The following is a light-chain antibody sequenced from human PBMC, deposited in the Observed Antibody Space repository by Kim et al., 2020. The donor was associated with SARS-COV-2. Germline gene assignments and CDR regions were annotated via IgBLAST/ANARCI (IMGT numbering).Light chain of an antibody. V-gene: IGKV3-20*01. J-gene: IGKJ2*01. Sequence: EIVLTQPPGTLSLSPGERATLSCRASQSVSSSYLAWYQQKPGQAPRLLIYGASSRATGIPDRFSGSGSETDFTLTISRLEPEDFAVYYCQQYGSSPYTFGQGTKLEI. CDR1: QSVSSSY. CDR3: QQYGSSPYT. CDR2: GAS.